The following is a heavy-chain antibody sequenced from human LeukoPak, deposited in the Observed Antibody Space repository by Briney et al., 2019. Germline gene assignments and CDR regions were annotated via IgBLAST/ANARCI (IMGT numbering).Heavy chain of an antibody. V-gene: IGHV4-59*01. Sequence: SETLALTCTVSGGSISRDYGSWIRQPPGKGLEWIGYIYYTRSTNYNPSLKRRVTISVDTSKNQFSLKLSSVTAADTAVYYCASDRPGGSSLDXXXXGTLVPVSS. J-gene: IGHJ4*02. CDR3: ASDRPGGSSLDX. CDR1: GGSISRDY. D-gene: IGHD6-13*01. CDR2: IYYTRST.